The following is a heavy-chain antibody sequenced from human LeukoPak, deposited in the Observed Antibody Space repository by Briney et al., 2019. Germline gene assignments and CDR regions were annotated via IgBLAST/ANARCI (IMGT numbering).Heavy chain of an antibody. CDR2: ISAYNGNT. CDR1: GYTFTSYA. J-gene: IGHJ6*02. CDR3: ARDPNTLYGSGTWGYYYGMDV. Sequence: ASVKVSCKASGYTFTSYAMNWVRQAPGQGLEWMGWISAYNGNTNYEQKLQGRVTMTTDTSTSTAYMELRSLRSDDTAVYYCARDPNTLYGSGTWGYYYGMDVWGQGTTVTVSS. V-gene: IGHV1-18*01. D-gene: IGHD3-10*01.